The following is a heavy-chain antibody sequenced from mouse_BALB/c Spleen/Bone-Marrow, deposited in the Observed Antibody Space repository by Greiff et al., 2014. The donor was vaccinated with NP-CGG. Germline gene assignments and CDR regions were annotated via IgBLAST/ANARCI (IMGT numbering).Heavy chain of an antibody. J-gene: IGHJ2*01. D-gene: IGHD1-1*01. Sequence: EVQLQQSGAELVKPGASVKLSCTASGFNIKDTYMHWVKQRPEQGLEWIGRIDPENGNTKYDPKLQGKATITADTSSNTAYLQLSSLTSEDTAVYYCASYYYGHYFDYWGQGTTLTVSS. CDR3: ASYYYGHYFDY. V-gene: IGHV14-3*02. CDR1: GFNIKDTY. CDR2: IDPENGNT.